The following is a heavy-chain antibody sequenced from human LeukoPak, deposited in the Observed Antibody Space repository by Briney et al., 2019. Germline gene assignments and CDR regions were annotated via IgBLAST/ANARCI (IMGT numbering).Heavy chain of an antibody. CDR2: INPNSGGT. CDR1: GYTFTGYY. V-gene: IGHV1-2*02. Sequence: ASVKVSCKASGYTFTGYYMHWVRQAPGQGLEWMGWINPNSGGTNYAQKFQGRVTMTRDTSISTAYMELSRLRSDDTAVYYCARGVAGYSSYYYYCYMDVWGKGTTVTVSS. CDR3: ARGVAGYSSYYYYCYMDV. D-gene: IGHD5-18*01. J-gene: IGHJ6*03.